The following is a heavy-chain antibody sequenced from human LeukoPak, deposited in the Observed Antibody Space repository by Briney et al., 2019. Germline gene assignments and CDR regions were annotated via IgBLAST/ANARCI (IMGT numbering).Heavy chain of an antibody. CDR3: AKDLELDSGSPNYFDY. CDR1: GFTFSSYS. J-gene: IGHJ4*02. CDR2: ISSSSSYI. V-gene: IGHV3-21*04. D-gene: IGHD1-26*01. Sequence: GGSLRLSCAASGFTFSSYSMNWVRQAPGKGLEWVSSISSSSSYIYYADSVKGRFTIPRDNSKNTLYLQMNSLRAEDTAVYYCAKDLELDSGSPNYFDYWGQGILVTVSS.